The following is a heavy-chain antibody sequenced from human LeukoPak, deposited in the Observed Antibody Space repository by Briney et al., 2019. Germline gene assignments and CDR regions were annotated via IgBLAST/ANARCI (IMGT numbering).Heavy chain of an antibody. CDR3: ARGALDAYDS. J-gene: IGHJ5*01. D-gene: IGHD5-24*01. CDR2: IYSGGST. Sequence: GGSLRLSCAASGFTVSSNYMSWVRQAPGKGLEWVSVIYSGGSTYYADSVKGRFTISRDNTKNSLHLQMTRLRADDTAVYYCARGALDAYDSWGQGTPVTVSS. CDR1: GFTVSSNY. V-gene: IGHV3-53*01.